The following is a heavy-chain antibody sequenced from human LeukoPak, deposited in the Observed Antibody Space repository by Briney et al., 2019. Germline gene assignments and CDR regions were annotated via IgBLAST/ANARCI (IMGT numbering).Heavy chain of an antibody. CDR2: INHSGST. J-gene: IGHJ6*02. CDR1: GGSFSGYY. V-gene: IGHV4-34*01. D-gene: IGHD3-10*01. Sequence: SQTLSLTCAVYGGSFSGYYWSWICQPPGKGLEWSGEINHSGSTNYNPSLKSRVTISVDTSKNQFSLKLSSVTAADTAVYYCARYGSGSYEYYYGMDVWGQGTTVTVSS. CDR3: ARYGSGSYEYYYGMDV.